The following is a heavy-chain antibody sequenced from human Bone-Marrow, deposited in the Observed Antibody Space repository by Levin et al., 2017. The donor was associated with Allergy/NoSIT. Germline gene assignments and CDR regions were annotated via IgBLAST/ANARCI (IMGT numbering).Heavy chain of an antibody. CDR2: VRDKSDGGTT. Sequence: PGGSLRLSCVASGFTFSDAWMTWVRQIPGKGLEWVGRVRDKSDGGTTDYAGPVKGRFTISRDDSKNTLYLQMDSLKTEDTATDTAYMELSSLRSEDTAVYYCATSDLAATINERSFDFWGQGIWVTVSS. D-gene: IGHD5-12*01. V-gene: IGHV3-15*05. CDR3: YMELSSLRSEDTAVYYCATSDLAATINERSFDF. CDR1: GFTFSDAW. J-gene: IGHJ4*02.